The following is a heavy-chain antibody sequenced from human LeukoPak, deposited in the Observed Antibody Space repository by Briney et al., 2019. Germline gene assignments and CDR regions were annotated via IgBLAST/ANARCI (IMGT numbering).Heavy chain of an antibody. Sequence: SETLSLTCAVSGGSISSSNWWSWVRQPPGKGLEWIGEIYHSGSTNYNPSLKSRVTISVDKSKNQFSLKLSSVTAADTAVYYCARDLEGIAAAGGAFDIWGQGTMVTVSS. J-gene: IGHJ3*02. V-gene: IGHV4-4*02. CDR2: IYHSGST. CDR1: GGSISSSNW. CDR3: ARDLEGIAAAGGAFDI. D-gene: IGHD6-13*01.